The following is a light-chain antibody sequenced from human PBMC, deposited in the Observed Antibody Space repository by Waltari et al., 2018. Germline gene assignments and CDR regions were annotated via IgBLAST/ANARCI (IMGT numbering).Light chain of an antibody. Sequence: EIVLTQSPVTLSLSPGERATLSCRASQSVYSRYLAWYQQKPGQAPRLLIYGASSRAAGIPDRFSGSGSGTDFTLTISRLEPEDFAVYFCQQYGSSPRTFGQGTKLEIK. CDR2: GAS. V-gene: IGKV3-20*01. CDR1: QSVYSRY. J-gene: IGKJ2*01. CDR3: QQYGSSPRT.